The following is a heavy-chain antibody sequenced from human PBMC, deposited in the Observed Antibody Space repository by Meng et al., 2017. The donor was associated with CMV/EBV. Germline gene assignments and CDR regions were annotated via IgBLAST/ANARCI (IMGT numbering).Heavy chain of an antibody. Sequence: RDPGPGRVKPSEPLSPTCTVSGGAISMSSDDWGGSRQPPGKGRVGIVSIYYSGSTYYTPSLKSRVTISVNTTKTQFSLNLSSVTAADTAVYYCARDPSLRWIDYWGQGTLVTVSS. J-gene: IGHJ4*02. V-gene: IGHV4-39*07. CDR1: GGAISMSSDD. CDR3: ARDPSLRWIDY. D-gene: IGHD4-23*01. CDR2: IYYSGST.